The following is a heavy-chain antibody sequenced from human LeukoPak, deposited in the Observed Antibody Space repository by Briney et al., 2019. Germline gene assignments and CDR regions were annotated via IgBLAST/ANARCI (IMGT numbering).Heavy chain of an antibody. CDR1: GFTFTTSA. Sequence: SVKVSCKASGFTFTTSAVQWVRQARGQRPEWIGWIVVGSDDTNYAQKFQERVTITRDWSTATAYMELSSLRSEDTAVYYCAKAGSGWEVFDYWGQGTLVTVSS. J-gene: IGHJ4*02. CDR2: IVVGSDDT. D-gene: IGHD6-19*01. V-gene: IGHV1-58*01. CDR3: AKAGSGWEVFDY.